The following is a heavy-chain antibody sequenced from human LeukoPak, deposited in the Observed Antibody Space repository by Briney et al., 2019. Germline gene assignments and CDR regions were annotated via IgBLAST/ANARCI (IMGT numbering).Heavy chain of an antibody. CDR1: GGFFSGYY. V-gene: IGHV4-34*01. J-gene: IGHJ4*02. Sequence: PSETLSLTCAVYGGFFSGYYWSWIRQPPGKGLEWIGEINHSGSTNYNPSLKSRVTISVDTSKNQFSLKLSSVTAADTAVYYCARLGVGATPLDEYYFDYWGQGTLVTVSS. CDR2: INHSGST. CDR3: ARLGVGATPLDEYYFDY. D-gene: IGHD1-26*01.